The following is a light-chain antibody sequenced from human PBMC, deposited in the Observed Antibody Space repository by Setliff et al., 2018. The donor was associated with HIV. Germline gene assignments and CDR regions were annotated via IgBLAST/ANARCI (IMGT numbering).Light chain of an antibody. Sequence: QSALTQPASVSGSPGQSITISCSGTNSDVGSYNYVSWYQQHPGKAPKLIIYDVYYRPSGISSRFSGSKSGNTASPTISGLQLEDEADYYCASYTSTNTLDVFGTGTKVTVL. V-gene: IGLV2-14*03. CDR1: NSDVGSYNY. CDR3: ASYTSTNTLDV. J-gene: IGLJ1*01. CDR2: DVY.